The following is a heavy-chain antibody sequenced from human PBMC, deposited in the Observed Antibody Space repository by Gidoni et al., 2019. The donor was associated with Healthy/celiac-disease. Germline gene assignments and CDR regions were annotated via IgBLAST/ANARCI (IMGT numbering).Heavy chain of an antibody. CDR2: ISSSSSTI. Sequence: EVQLVESGGGLVQPGGSLRLSCAASGFTFSSYSMNWVRQAPGKGLEWVSYISSSSSTIYYADSVKGRFTISRDNAKNSLYLQMNSLRDEDTAVYYCARDISISEDIVVVPAAIDYWGQGTLVTVSS. V-gene: IGHV3-48*02. CDR1: GFTFSSYS. J-gene: IGHJ4*02. D-gene: IGHD2-2*01. CDR3: ARDISISEDIVVVPAAIDY.